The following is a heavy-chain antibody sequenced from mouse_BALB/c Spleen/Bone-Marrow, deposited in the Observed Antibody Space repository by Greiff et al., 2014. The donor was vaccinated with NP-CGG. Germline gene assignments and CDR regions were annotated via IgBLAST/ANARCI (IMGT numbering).Heavy chain of an antibody. CDR2: FYPGSGSI. CDR1: GYTFTEYI. Sequence: VMLVESGAGLVKPGASVKLSCKASGYTFTEYIIHWVKQRSGQGLEWIGWFYPGSGSIKYNEKFKDKATLTADKSSSTVYMELSRLTSEDSTVYFCARHESYGNYLYFDVWGAGTTVTVS. V-gene: IGHV1-62-2*01. D-gene: IGHD2-10*02. J-gene: IGHJ1*01. CDR3: ARHESYGNYLYFDV.